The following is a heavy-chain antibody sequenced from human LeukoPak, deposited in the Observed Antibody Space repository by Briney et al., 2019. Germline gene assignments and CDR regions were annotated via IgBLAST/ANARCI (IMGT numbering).Heavy chain of an antibody. D-gene: IGHD3-9*01. CDR3: ARVGNYDILTAYARLIHYYFDY. CDR2: SNPNSGGT. Sequence: ASVKVSCKASGYTFTGYYMHWVRQAPGQGLEWMGWSNPNSGGTNYAQKFQGRVTMTRDTSISTAYMELSKLRSDDTAVYHCARVGNYDILTAYARLIHYYFDYWGQGTLVTVSS. CDR1: GYTFTGYY. V-gene: IGHV1-2*02. J-gene: IGHJ4*02.